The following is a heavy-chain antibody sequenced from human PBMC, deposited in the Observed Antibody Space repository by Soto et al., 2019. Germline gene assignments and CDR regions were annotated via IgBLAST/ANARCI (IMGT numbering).Heavy chain of an antibody. Sequence: ASVKVSCKASGYTFISYGISWVRQAPGQGLEWMGWISAYNDYTNYAQKLQGRVTMTTDTSTRIAYLELRSLRSDDTAVYYCARDKGAYCGGDCYSTWFDPWGQGTLVTVSS. CDR1: GYTFISYG. CDR2: ISAYNDYT. V-gene: IGHV1-18*01. D-gene: IGHD2-21*02. CDR3: ARDKGAYCGGDCYSTWFDP. J-gene: IGHJ5*02.